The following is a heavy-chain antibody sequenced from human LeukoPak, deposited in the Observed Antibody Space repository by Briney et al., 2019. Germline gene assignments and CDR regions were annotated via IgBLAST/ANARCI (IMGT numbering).Heavy chain of an antibody. CDR2: IQHDGSNK. D-gene: IGHD2-2*01. CDR1: GFRFASYG. Sequence: GGSLRLSCVASGFRFASYGMHWVRQAPGKGLEWEAFIQHDGSNKYYGDSVKGRFTISRDNSKNTLYLQMNSLRTEDTAVYYCAKGNPDDCSSTSCYPYYFDYWGQGTLVTVSS. V-gene: IGHV3-30*02. J-gene: IGHJ4*02. CDR3: AKGNPDDCSSTSCYPYYFDY.